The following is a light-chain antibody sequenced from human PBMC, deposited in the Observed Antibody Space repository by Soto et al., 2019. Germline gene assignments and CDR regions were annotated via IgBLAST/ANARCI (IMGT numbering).Light chain of an antibody. J-gene: IGKJ5*01. Sequence: DVQMTQSPSSLFASVGDRVTIYCQASQDISDFLNWYQQRPGKAPKVLIYDTSKLQTGVPSRFSGSRSGTHFSLTISSLQPEDSATYFCQQYDDLPITFGQGTRLEIK. V-gene: IGKV1-33*01. CDR1: QDISDF. CDR3: QQYDDLPIT. CDR2: DTS.